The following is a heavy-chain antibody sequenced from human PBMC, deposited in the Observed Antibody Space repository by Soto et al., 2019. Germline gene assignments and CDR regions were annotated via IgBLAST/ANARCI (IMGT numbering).Heavy chain of an antibody. CDR1: GGSFSGYY. CDR2: INHSGST. D-gene: IGHD3-10*01. Sequence: PSETLSLTCAVYGGSFSGYYWSWIRQPPGKGLEWIGEINHSGSTNYNPSLKSRVTISVDTSKNQFSLKLSSVTAAYTAVYYCASRRVDYYYGSGSYPTNWFDPWGQGTLVTVSS. CDR3: ASRRVDYYYGSGSYPTNWFDP. V-gene: IGHV4-34*01. J-gene: IGHJ5*02.